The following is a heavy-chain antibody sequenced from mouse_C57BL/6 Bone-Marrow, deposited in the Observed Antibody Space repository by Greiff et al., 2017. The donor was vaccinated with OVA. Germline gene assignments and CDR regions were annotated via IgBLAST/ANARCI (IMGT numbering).Heavy chain of an antibody. CDR1: GYTFTDYY. CDR3: ARGGYGSSQALAY. J-gene: IGHJ3*01. D-gene: IGHD1-1*01. Sequence: EVQLQQSGPVLVQPGASVKLSCKASGYTFTDYYMNWVQQSPGKSLEWIGVINPYNGGTSYNQKFKGQATLTVDKSSSTAYMELNSLTSEDSAVYYCARGGYGSSQALAYWGQGTLVTVSA. CDR2: INPYNGGT. V-gene: IGHV1-19*01.